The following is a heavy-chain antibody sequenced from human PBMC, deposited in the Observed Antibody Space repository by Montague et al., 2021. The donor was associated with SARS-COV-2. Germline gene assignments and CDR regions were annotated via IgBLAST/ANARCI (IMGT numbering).Heavy chain of an antibody. D-gene: IGHD6-13*01. CDR3: ASSPPSIPAAGTVAAFDI. V-gene: IGHV4-39*01. CDR2: IYYSGST. Sequence: IYYSGSTYYNPSLKSRVTISVDTYKNQFSLQLISVTAADTAVYYCASSPPSIPAAGTVAAFDIGGVGTMVLVSS. J-gene: IGHJ3*02.